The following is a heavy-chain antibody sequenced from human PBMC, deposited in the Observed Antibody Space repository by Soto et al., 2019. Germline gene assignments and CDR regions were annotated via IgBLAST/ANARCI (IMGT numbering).Heavy chain of an antibody. Sequence: PGGSLRLSCAASGFTFSHYGMHWVRQAPAKGLEWVAFIWYDGKDKYYADSVKGRFTISRDNSKDTLYLQMNSLSAEDTAVYYCAGDLEGAATWGYRFDYWGQGIPVTVSS. V-gene: IGHV3-33*08. D-gene: IGHD2-15*01. CDR1: GFTFSHYG. CDR2: IWYDGKDK. J-gene: IGHJ4*02. CDR3: AGDLEGAATWGYRFDY.